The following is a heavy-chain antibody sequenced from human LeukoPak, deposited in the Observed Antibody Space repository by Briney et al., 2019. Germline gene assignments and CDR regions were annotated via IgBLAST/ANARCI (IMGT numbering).Heavy chain of an antibody. CDR2: INHSGST. CDR1: GGSFSGYY. V-gene: IGHV4-34*01. J-gene: IGHJ6*03. Sequence: SETLSLTCAVYGGSFSGYYWSWIRQPPGKGLEWTGEINHSGSTNYNPSLKSRVTISVDTSKNQFSLKLSSVTAADTAVYYCARGEIAAAGKINYYYYMDVWGKGTTVTVSS. D-gene: IGHD6-13*01. CDR3: ARGEIAAAGKINYYYYMDV.